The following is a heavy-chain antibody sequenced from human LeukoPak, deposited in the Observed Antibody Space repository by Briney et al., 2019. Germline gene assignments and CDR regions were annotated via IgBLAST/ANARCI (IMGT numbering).Heavy chain of an antibody. V-gene: IGHV1-2*02. Sequence: GAPVKVSCKASGYTFTDYYLHWVRQAPGQGLEWMGWINPDSGGTNCAPKFQGRVTMTRDTSISTAYMELSRLISDDTAVYYCTRANVHTAMPYDYWGQGALVTVSS. CDR3: TRANVHTAMPYDY. D-gene: IGHD5-18*01. CDR2: INPDSGGT. J-gene: IGHJ4*02. CDR1: GYTFTDYY.